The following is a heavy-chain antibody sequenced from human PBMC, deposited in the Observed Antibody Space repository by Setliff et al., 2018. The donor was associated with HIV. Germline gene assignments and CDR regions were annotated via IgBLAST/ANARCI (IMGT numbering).Heavy chain of an antibody. CDR2: IRSKAYGGTT. D-gene: IGHD3-9*01. V-gene: IGHV3-49*04. CDR1: GFTFGDYA. CDR3: ARGGRDILTGYYAFFDY. Sequence: PGGSLRLSCTASGFTFGDYAMSWVRQAPGKGLEWVGFIRSKAYGGTTEYAASVKGRFTISRDNSKNTLYLQMNSLRAEDTAVYYCARGGRDILTGYYAFFDYWGQGTLVTVSS. J-gene: IGHJ4*02.